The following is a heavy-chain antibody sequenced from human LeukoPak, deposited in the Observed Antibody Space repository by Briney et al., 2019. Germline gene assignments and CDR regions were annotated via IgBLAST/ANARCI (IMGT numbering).Heavy chain of an antibody. Sequence: PSETLSLTCTVSGGSISSGGYYWSWIRQHPGKGLEWSGYSYYSGSTYYNPSLKSRVTISVDTSKNQSSLKLSSVTAADTAVYYCARGNDYYILTGYPGTQFDYWGQGTLVTVSS. CDR2: SYYSGST. CDR1: GGSISSGGYY. CDR3: ARGNDYYILTGYPGTQFDY. V-gene: IGHV4-31*03. J-gene: IGHJ4*02. D-gene: IGHD3-9*01.